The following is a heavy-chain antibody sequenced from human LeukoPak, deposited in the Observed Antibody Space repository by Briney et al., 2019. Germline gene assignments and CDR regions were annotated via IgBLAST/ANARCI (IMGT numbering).Heavy chain of an antibody. D-gene: IGHD6-13*01. Sequence: NPGGSLRLSCAASGFTFSKAWMSWVRQAPGKGLEWVGRIQSNIEGGTTEYIAPVKGRFTISRDDSENTLYLQMNSLKTEDTAIYYCTRFKYTSAWSHLFDYWGQGTLVTVSS. J-gene: IGHJ4*02. CDR3: TRFKYTSAWSHLFDY. V-gene: IGHV3-15*01. CDR2: IQSNIEGGTT. CDR1: GFTFSKAW.